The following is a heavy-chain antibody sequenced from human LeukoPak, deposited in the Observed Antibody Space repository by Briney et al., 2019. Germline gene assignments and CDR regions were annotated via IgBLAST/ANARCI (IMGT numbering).Heavy chain of an antibody. J-gene: IGHJ4*02. CDR1: GYTFTSYG. CDR3: VRDGGHIVVVTARDLDY. D-gene: IGHD2-21*02. Sequence: ASVKVSCKASGYTFTSYGISWVRQAPGQGLEWMGWISAYNGNTNYAQKLQGRVTMTTDTSTSTAYMELRSLRSDDTAVYYCVRDGGHIVVVTARDLDYWGQGTLVTVSS. CDR2: ISAYNGNT. V-gene: IGHV1-18*01.